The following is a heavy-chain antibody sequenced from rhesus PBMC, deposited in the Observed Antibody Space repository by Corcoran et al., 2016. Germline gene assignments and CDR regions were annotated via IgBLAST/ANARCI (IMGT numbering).Heavy chain of an antibody. CDR1: GGSFRSYW. D-gene: IGHD2-21*01. J-gene: IGHJ4*01. Sequence: QVQLQESGPGLVKPSETLSLTCAVSGGSFRSYWWSWIRQPPGTGLEWLGEINGNSGSTNYNPSRKSRVTISKDASKNQFSLKLSSVTAADTAVYYCARDYCTGRGCYFDYWGQGVLFTVSS. CDR2: INGNSGST. V-gene: IGHV4-80*01. CDR3: ARDYCTGRGCYFDY.